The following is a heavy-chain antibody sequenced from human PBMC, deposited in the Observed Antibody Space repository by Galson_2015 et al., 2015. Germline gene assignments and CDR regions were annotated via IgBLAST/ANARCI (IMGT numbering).Heavy chain of an antibody. CDR1: GFTFSNYL. D-gene: IGHD6-6*01. CDR2: ISYDGSNK. J-gene: IGHJ4*02. V-gene: IGHV3-30-3*01. CDR3: ARVGGDIAARTWGYFDY. Sequence: SLRLSCAASGFTFSNYLMHWVRQAPGKGLEWVAVISYDGSNKFYADSVKGRFTISRDNSKNTLYLQMNSLRPEDTAVYYCARVGGDIAARTWGYFDYWGQGTLVTVSS.